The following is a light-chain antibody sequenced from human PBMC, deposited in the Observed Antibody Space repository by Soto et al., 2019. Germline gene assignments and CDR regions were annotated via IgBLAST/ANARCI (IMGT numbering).Light chain of an antibody. J-gene: IGKJ1*01. CDR2: DAS. Sequence: EIVLTQSPGTLSLSPGERASLSCRASQNVNSNYLAWYQQKPGQAPRLLIYDASSRATGIPDRFGGSGPGTDFTLTISRLEPEDFAMYYCQQYGGSPQTFGRGTKVDIK. CDR1: QNVNSNY. CDR3: QQYGGSPQT. V-gene: IGKV3-20*01.